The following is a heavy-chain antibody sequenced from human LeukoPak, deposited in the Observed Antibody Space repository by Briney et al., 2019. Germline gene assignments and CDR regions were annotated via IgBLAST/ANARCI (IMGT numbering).Heavy chain of an antibody. Sequence: SETLSLTCTVSGYSISSGYYWGWIRQPPGKGLEWIGSIYHSGSTYYNPSHKSRVTISVDTSKNQFSLKLSSVTAADTAVYYCARYGTDSSGYYYYYYYMDVWGKGTTVTVSS. V-gene: IGHV4-38-2*02. CDR2: IYHSGST. CDR1: GYSISSGYY. J-gene: IGHJ6*03. D-gene: IGHD3-22*01. CDR3: ARYGTDSSGYYYYYYYMDV.